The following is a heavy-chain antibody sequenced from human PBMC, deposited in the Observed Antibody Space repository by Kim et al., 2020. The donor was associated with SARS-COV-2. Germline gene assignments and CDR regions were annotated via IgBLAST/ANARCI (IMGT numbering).Heavy chain of an antibody. J-gene: IGHJ4*02. CDR3: ASGYSYGYYFDY. V-gene: IGHV4-38-2*02. Sequence: SETLSLTCTVSGYSISSGYYWGWIRQPPGKGLEWIGSIYHSGSTYYNPSLKSRVTISVDTSKNQFSLKLSSVTAADTAVYYCASGYSYGYYFDYWGQGTLVTVSS. CDR2: IYHSGST. CDR1: GYSISSGYY. D-gene: IGHD5-18*01.